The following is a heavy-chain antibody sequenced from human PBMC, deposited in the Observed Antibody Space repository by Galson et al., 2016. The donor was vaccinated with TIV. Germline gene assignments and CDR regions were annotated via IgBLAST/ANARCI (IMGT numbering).Heavy chain of an antibody. CDR2: ISATGGST. D-gene: IGHD3-10*01. Sequence: SLRLSCAASGFTFNSFAMSWVRQAPGKGLEWVSFISATGGSTYYADSVKGRFTNSRHYSKNTVYLQMNSLRPDDTAVYYCAKDVSIQVHDSGSFDPWGQGTLVIVSS. J-gene: IGHJ5*02. V-gene: IGHV3-23*01. CDR1: GFTFNSFA. CDR3: AKDVSIQVHDSGSFDP.